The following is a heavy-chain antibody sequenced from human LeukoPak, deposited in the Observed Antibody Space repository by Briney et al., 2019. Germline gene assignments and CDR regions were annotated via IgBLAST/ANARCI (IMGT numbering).Heavy chain of an antibody. J-gene: IGHJ2*01. CDR3: ARAGGMVRGVHYWYFDL. CDR1: GGSISSYY. CDR2: IYYSGST. Sequence: SETLSLTCTVSGGSISSYYWSWIRQPPGKGLEWIGYIYYSGSTNYNPSLKSRVTISVDTSKNQFSLKLSSVTAADTAVYYCARAGGMVRGVHYWYFDLWGCGTLVTVSS. V-gene: IGHV4-59*01. D-gene: IGHD3-10*01.